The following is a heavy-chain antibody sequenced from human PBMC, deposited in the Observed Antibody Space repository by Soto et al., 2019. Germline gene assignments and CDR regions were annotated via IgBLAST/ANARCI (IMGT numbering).Heavy chain of an antibody. D-gene: IGHD2-21*01. J-gene: IGHJ6*02. Sequence: GASVKVSCKASGYTFTGYYMHWVRQAPGQGREWMGWINPNSGGTNYAQKFQGRVTMTRDTSISTAYMELSRLRSDDTAVYYCARDQVVVTDYYHYFGMAVWAQGTPVPV. V-gene: IGHV1-2*02. CDR3: ARDQVVVTDYYHYFGMAV. CDR2: INPNSGGT. CDR1: GYTFTGYY.